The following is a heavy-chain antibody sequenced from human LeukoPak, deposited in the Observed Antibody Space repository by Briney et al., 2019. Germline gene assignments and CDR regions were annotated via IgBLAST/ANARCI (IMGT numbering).Heavy chain of an antibody. CDR1: GFTFSSYA. CDR2: ICGSGGST. J-gene: IGHJ4*02. D-gene: IGHD4-17*01. Sequence: GGCLTLSCVAAGFTFSSYAMGWVRPAPGRGLDGVSAICGSGGSTYYADCVKDRFTLFRDNSTNTLYLQMTSLRAENTAVYYCAKGTTVTFSYFDYWGQGTLGTVSP. CDR3: AKGTTVTFSYFDY. V-gene: IGHV3-23*01.